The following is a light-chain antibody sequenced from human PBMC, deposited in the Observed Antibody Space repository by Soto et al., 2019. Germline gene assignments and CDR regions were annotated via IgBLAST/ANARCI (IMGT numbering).Light chain of an antibody. CDR3: QQYNTYST. CDR1: QSITNW. CDR2: DAS. J-gene: IGKJ1*01. V-gene: IGKV1-5*01. Sequence: PSSLSASLGSVVTITFRASQSITNWLAWYHQKPGKAPKLLIYDASSLESGVPSRFSGGGFGTEFTLTINSLQTDDFATYYCQQYNTYSTFGQGTKVDIK.